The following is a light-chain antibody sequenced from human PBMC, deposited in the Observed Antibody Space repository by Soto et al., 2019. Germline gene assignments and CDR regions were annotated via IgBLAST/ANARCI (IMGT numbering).Light chain of an antibody. Sequence: DIQMTQSPSTLSASVGDRLTITCRASQSISNWLAWYQQKPGKAPKLLIYDASSLESGVPSRFSGSGSGTEFTLTISSLPPDDFATYYCQQYNSFSQTFGQGTKVEIK. CDR1: QSISNW. CDR3: QQYNSFSQT. V-gene: IGKV1-5*01. J-gene: IGKJ1*01. CDR2: DAS.